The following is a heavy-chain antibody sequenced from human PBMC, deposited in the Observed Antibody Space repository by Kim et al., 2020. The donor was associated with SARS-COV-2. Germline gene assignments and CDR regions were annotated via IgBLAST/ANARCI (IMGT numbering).Heavy chain of an antibody. CDR2: ISINSYTM. V-gene: IGHV3-11*05. D-gene: IGHD1-26*01. CDR1: GFTFSDSY. CDR3: TRGGSYYSY. Sequence: GGSLRLSCAASGFTFSDSYMSWIRQAPGKGLEWVSYISINSYTMYADSVRGRFTISRDNAKNSLYLQMNSLRAEDTAVYYCTRGGSYYSYWGQGTLVTVSS. J-gene: IGHJ4*02.